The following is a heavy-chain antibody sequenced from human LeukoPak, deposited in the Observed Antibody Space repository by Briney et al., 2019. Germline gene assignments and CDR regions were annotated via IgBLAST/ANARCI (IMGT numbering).Heavy chain of an antibody. V-gene: IGHV1-69*01. J-gene: IGHJ6*03. CDR2: IIPIFGTA. Sequence: GSSVKVSCKASGGTFSSYAISWVRQAPGQGLEWMGGIIPIFGTANYAQKFQGRVTITADESTSTAYMELSSLRSEDTAVYYCASVGPTSSSYYYYYMDVWGKGTTVTVSS. CDR1: GGTFSSYA. CDR3: ASVGPTSSSYYYYYMDV. D-gene: IGHD2-2*01.